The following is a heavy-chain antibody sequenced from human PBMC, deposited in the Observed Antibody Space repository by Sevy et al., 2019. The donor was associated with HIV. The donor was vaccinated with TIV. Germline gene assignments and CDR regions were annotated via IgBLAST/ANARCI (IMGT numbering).Heavy chain of an antibody. CDR3: ARVGFNWNDVDY. D-gene: IGHD1-20*01. Sequence: GSLRLSCTVSGGSMNIYYWSWIRQPPGKGLEWIGYIYYSGSTNYNPSLKSRVTISVDTSKNQFSLKLRSVTAADTAVYYCARVGFNWNDVDYWGQGTLVTVSS. J-gene: IGHJ4*02. CDR1: GGSMNIYY. V-gene: IGHV4-59*01. CDR2: IYYSGST.